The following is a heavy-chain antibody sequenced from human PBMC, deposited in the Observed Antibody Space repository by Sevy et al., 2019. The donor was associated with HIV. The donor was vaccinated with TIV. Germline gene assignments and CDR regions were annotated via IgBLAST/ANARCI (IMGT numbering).Heavy chain of an antibody. V-gene: IGHV1-24*01. Sequence: ASVKVSCKVSGYTLTQLSMHWVRQAPGKGLEWMGTFDPEDGEAIYEQKFQVRFTMTEATSTHTAYMELNSLRSEDTAVYYCATTKDYYDSSGYPFDSWGQGTLVTVSS. CDR3: ATTKDYYDSSGYPFDS. CDR2: FDPEDGEA. CDR1: GYTLTQLS. D-gene: IGHD3-22*01. J-gene: IGHJ4*02.